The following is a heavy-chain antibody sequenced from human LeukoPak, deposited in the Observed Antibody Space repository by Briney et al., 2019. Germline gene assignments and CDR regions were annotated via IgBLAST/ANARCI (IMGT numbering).Heavy chain of an antibody. CDR3: ASGRVVAATDYGMDV. D-gene: IGHD2-15*01. V-gene: IGHV1-2*02. CDR1: GYTFTDYY. Sequence: GASVKVSCKASGYTFTDYYLHWVRQAPGQGLEWMGWIHPNSGGTNYAQKFQGRVTMTRDTSISTAYMELSRLRSDDTAVYYCASGRVVAATDYGMDVWGQGTTVTVSS. CDR2: IHPNSGGT. J-gene: IGHJ6*02.